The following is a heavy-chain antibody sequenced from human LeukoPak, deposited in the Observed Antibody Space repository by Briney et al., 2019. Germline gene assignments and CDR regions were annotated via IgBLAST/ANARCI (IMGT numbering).Heavy chain of an antibody. Sequence: SVKVSCKASGGTFSSYAISWVRQAPGQGLEWMGGIIPIFGTANYAQKFQGRVTITADESTSTAYMELSSLRSEDTAVCYCASGAAAGPVDYWGQGTLVTVSS. D-gene: IGHD6-13*01. V-gene: IGHV1-69*13. J-gene: IGHJ4*02. CDR3: ASGAAAGPVDY. CDR1: GGTFSSYA. CDR2: IIPIFGTA.